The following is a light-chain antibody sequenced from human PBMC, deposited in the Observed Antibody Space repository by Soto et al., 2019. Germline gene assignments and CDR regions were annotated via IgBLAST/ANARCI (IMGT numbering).Light chain of an antibody. Sequence: EIVLTQSPATLSLSPGERATLSCRASQSVSSYLAWYQQKPGQAPRLLIYDASNRATGIPARFSGSGSGTDFSLTISSLEPEDFAVYYCRQRSNWPGTFGQGTKV. V-gene: IGKV3-11*01. J-gene: IGKJ1*01. CDR1: QSVSSY. CDR2: DAS. CDR3: RQRSNWPGT.